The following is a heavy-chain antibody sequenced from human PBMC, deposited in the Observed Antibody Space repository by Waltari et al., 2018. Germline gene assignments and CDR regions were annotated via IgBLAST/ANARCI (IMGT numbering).Heavy chain of an antibody. CDR3: AKPPSRGNSYSDDY. V-gene: IGHV4-39*01. CDR1: GGSISSSSYY. CDR2: IYYSGST. J-gene: IGHJ4*02. Sequence: QLQLQESGPGLVKPSETLSLTCTVSGGSISSSSYYWGWIRQPPGKGLEWIGSIYYSGSTYYNPSLKSRVTISVDTSKNQFSLKLSSVTAADTAVYYCAKPPSRGNSYSDDYWGQGTLVTVSS. D-gene: IGHD1-26*01.